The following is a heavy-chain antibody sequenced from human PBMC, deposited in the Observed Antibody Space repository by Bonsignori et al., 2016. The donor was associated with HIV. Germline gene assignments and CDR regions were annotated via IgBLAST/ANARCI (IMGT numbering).Heavy chain of an antibody. CDR1: GGTFSKYA. CDR3: ARDQEGVTGTTPPNAHGAFDI. CDR2: IIPVLGIT. D-gene: IGHD1-20*01. J-gene: IGHJ3*02. V-gene: IGHV1-69*10. Sequence: SVKVSCKASGGTFSKYAISWVRQAPGQGLEWMGGIIPVLGITNYAQKFQGRVTISADESSSTAYMELSSLRSEDTAVYYCARDQEGVTGTTPPNAHGAFDIWGQGTMVTVSS.